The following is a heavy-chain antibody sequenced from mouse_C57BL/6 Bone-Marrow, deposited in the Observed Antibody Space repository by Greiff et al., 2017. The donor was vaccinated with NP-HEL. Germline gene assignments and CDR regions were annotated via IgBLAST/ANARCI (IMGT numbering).Heavy chain of an antibody. V-gene: IGHV1-55*01. CDR1: GYTFTSYW. J-gene: IGHJ4*01. D-gene: IGHD2-3*01. Sequence: VQLQQPGAELVKPGASVKMSCKASGYTFTSYWITWVTQRPGQGLEWIGDIYPGSGSTNYHEKFKSKATLTVDTSSSTAYMQLSSLTSEDSAGDYCARRGLLSFDYWGQGTAVTVSS. CDR3: ARRGLLSFDY. CDR2: IYPGSGST.